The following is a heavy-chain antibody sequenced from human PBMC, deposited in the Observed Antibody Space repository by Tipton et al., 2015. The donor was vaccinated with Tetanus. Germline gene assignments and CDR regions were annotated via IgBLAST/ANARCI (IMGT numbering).Heavy chain of an antibody. Sequence: SLRLSCAASGFIFSDYSMNWVRQAPGKGLEWVAAVSGDSTSYADSLRGRFTISRDNAKNSLYLQMISLRAEDTAVYSCARGMAEASNCGGDCYSDYWGQGTLVTVSS. D-gene: IGHD2-21*02. J-gene: IGHJ4*02. CDR1: GFIFSDYS. CDR2: VSGDST. V-gene: IGHV3-21*01. CDR3: ARGMAEASNCGGDCYSDY.